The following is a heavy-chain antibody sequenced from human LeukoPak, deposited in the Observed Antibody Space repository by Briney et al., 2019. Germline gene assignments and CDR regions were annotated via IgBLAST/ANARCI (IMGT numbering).Heavy chain of an antibody. Sequence: TGGSLRLPCAASGFTFSSYWMHWVRQAPGKGLVWVSRIKSDGSTNYADSVKGRFTISRDNAKNTVSLQMNSLRAEDTGVYYCARAPSEIGGYYPEYFRHWGQGTLVTVSS. D-gene: IGHD3-22*01. J-gene: IGHJ1*01. V-gene: IGHV3-74*01. CDR3: ARAPSEIGGYYPEYFRH. CDR1: GFTFSSYW. CDR2: IKSDGST.